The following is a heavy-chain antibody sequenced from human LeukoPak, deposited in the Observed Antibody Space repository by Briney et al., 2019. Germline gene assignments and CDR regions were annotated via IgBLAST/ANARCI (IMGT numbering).Heavy chain of an antibody. CDR3: ASGGKLLRPADY. J-gene: IGHJ4*02. CDR2: MNQDGSEK. CDR1: GFTFSSYW. D-gene: IGHD1-26*01. Sequence: GGSLRLSCAAAGFTFSSYWMSWVRQAPGKGLEWVANMNQDGSEKYYVDSVKGRFTISRDNAKNSLYLQMNNLRAEDTAVYYCASGGKLLRPADYWGQGTLVTVSS. V-gene: IGHV3-7*01.